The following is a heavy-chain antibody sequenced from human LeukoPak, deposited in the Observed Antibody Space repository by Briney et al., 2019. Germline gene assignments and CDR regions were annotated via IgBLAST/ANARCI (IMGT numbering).Heavy chain of an antibody. CDR1: GFTFTNYW. D-gene: IGHD6-13*01. CDR2: ISSDGSTR. V-gene: IGHV3-74*01. CDR3: ASASSHRIAAGGDY. Sequence: PGGSLRLSCAASGFTFTNYWMLWVRQAPGKGLVWVSRISSDGSTRNYADSVKGRFTISRDNAKNTLHLQMNSLRAEDTAVYYCASASSHRIAAGGDYWGQGTLVTVSS. J-gene: IGHJ4*02.